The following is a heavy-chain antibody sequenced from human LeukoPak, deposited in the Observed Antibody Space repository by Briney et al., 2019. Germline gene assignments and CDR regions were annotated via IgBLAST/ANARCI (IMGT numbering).Heavy chain of an antibody. D-gene: IGHD6-19*01. J-gene: IGHJ4*02. CDR2: ISSQSTYI. Sequence: GGSLRLSCAASGFTFSSYSMSWVRQAPGKGPEWVSSISSQSTYIYSADSLKGRFAISRDNAKNSLYLQMNSLRAEDTAVYYCARDPHLSGWSDYWGQGTLVTVSS. CDR1: GFTFSSYS. CDR3: ARDPHLSGWSDY. V-gene: IGHV3-21*01.